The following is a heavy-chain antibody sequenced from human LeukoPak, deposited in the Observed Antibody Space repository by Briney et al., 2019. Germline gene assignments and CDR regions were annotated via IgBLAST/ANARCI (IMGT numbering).Heavy chain of an antibody. CDR3: ASDYEVY. CDR1: GFSFSNCS. J-gene: IGHJ4*02. Sequence: GGSLRLSCAASGFSFSNCSMNWVRQAPGKGLEWVSSISSSSTYIYYADSLEGRFTISRDNVRNSLYLQMNSLRAEDTAVYYCASDYEVYWGQGTLVTVSS. D-gene: IGHD5-12*01. CDR2: ISSSSTYI. V-gene: IGHV3-21*01.